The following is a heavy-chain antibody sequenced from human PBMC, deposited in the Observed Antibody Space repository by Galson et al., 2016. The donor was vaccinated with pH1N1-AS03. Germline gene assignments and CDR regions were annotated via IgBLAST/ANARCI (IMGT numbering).Heavy chain of an antibody. V-gene: IGHV1-2*02. J-gene: IGHJ4*02. CDR3: ARGGGSALDS. Sequence: SVKVSCKASGYTFAYYYVHWVRQAPGQGLEWMGWINSSSGGTKFAQKFQGTVSMTTDTSTRTAYMALSRLRSDDTAVYYCARGGGSALDSWGQGTLVTVSS. CDR2: INSSSGGT. CDR1: GYTFAYYY. D-gene: IGHD1-26*01.